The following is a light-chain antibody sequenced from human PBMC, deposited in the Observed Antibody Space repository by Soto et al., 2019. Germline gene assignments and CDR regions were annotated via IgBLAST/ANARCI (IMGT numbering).Light chain of an antibody. Sequence: EIVLTQSPGTLSLSPGERATLSCMASQSVSSSYLAWYQQKPGQAPRLLIYGASSRATGIPDRFSGSGSGTDFTLTISRLEPEDFEVYYCQQYGISPEYTFGQGTKLEIK. J-gene: IGKJ2*01. V-gene: IGKV3-20*01. CDR3: QQYGISPEYT. CDR2: GAS. CDR1: QSVSSSY.